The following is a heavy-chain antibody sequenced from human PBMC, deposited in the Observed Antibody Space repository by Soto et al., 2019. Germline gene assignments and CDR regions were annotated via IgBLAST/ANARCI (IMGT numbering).Heavy chain of an antibody. CDR2: IYYSGST. D-gene: IGHD1-26*01. V-gene: IGHV4-59*01. CDR1: GGSISSYY. J-gene: IGHJ4*02. Sequence: TSETLSLTCTISGGSISSYYWSWIRQPPGKGLEWIGYIYYSGSTNYNPSLKSRVTISVDTSKNQFSLKLSSVTAADTAVYYCAKEGGLSGSYYISSSYYFDYWGQGTLVTVSS. CDR3: AKEGGLSGSYYISSSYYFDY.